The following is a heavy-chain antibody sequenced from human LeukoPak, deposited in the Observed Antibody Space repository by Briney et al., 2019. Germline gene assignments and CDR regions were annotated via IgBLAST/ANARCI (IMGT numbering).Heavy chain of an antibody. J-gene: IGHJ4*02. CDR2: INSKSGDT. Sequence: GASVKVSCKASGYSLKDYFIHWVRQAPGQGPEWLGWINSKSGDTDYGQQFRGRINMTRDMAISTIYLELHSLRVDDTAIYYCARADSSDNSYSIGYLDHWGQGSLVTVSS. V-gene: IGHV1-2*02. CDR3: ARADSSDNSYSIGYLDH. CDR1: GYSLKDYF. D-gene: IGHD2-21*02.